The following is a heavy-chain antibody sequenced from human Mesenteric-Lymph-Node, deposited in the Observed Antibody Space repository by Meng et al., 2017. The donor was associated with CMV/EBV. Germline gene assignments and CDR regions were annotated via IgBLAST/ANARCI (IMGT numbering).Heavy chain of an antibody. CDR1: GDSISSYY. CDR2: IYYTGST. D-gene: IGHD6-6*01. CDR3: ARDGSYSSSSYDAFDI. Sequence: SETLSLTCTVSGDSISSYYWSWIRQPPGKGLEWIGYIYYTGSTSYNPSLKSRVTISQDTSKNQLSLKLTSVTAADTAVYYCARDGSYSSSSYDAFDIWGQGTMVTVSS. V-gene: IGHV4-59*01. J-gene: IGHJ3*02.